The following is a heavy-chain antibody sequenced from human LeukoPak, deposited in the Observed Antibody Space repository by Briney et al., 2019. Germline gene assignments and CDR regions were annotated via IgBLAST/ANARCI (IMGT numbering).Heavy chain of an antibody. CDR1: GYSFTSYW. CDR3: ARLSRKRGNDYWHWFDP. J-gene: IGHJ5*02. V-gene: IGHV5-51*01. D-gene: IGHD4-11*01. Sequence: GESLKISCKGSGYSFTSYWIGWVRQMPGKGLEWMGIIYPGDSDTRYSPSFQGQVTISADKSISTAYLQWSSLKASDTAMYYCARLSRKRGNDYWHWFDPWGQGTLVTVSS. CDR2: IYPGDSDT.